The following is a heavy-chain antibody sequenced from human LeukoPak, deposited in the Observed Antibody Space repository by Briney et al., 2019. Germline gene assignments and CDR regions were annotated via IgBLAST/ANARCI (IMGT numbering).Heavy chain of an antibody. CDR1: GFFFNTYT. J-gene: IGHJ5*02. CDR3: VRIPNSANFPNWFDP. V-gene: IGHV3-21*01. CDR2: IDGSSFNV. Sequence: PGGSLRLSCAASGFFFNTYTMNWVRRAPGKVLERVSSIDGSSFNVYYADSVKGRLMISRDNAKNSLYLQMDSLRTEDTAVYYCVRIPNSANFPNWFDPWGPGTLVTVSS. D-gene: IGHD4/OR15-4a*01.